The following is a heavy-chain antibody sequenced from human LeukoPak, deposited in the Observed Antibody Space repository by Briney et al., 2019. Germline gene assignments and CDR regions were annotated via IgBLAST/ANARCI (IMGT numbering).Heavy chain of an antibody. CDR3: AKSDWFDP. Sequence: GGSLRLSCATSGFTLRNYWMSWLRHAPGKGLVWVARSKYDGSTTFYAESVKGRFTISRDNARNTLYLQMNSLRVDDTAVYYCAKSDWFDPWGRGTLVTVSS. CDR1: GFTLRNYW. J-gene: IGHJ5*02. V-gene: IGHV3-74*01. CDR2: SKYDGSTT.